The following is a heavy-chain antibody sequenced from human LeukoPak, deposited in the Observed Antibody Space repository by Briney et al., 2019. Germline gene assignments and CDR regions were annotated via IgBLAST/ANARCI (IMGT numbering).Heavy chain of an antibody. V-gene: IGHV3-74*01. Sequence: QLGGSLRLPCAASGFPFSSYWMHWVRQAPGKGLVWFSRINSDGSSTSYADSVKGRFTISRDNAKNTPYLQMNSLRAEDTAVYYCAMREVAGYDYWGQGTLVTVSS. J-gene: IGHJ4*02. CDR2: INSDGSST. D-gene: IGHD6-19*01. CDR1: GFPFSSYW. CDR3: AMREVAGYDY.